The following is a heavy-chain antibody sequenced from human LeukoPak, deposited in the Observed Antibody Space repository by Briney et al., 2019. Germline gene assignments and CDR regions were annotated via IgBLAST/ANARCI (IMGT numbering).Heavy chain of an antibody. Sequence: SETLSLTCTVSGGSISSSSSYYWGWIRQPPGKGLEWIATIYYSGITYYNPSLKSRVTISVDTSKNQFSLKLSSVTAADTAVYYCAREWLHITMVRGVIHSYYMDVWGKGTTVTVSS. CDR3: AREWLHITMVRGVIHSYYMDV. CDR2: IYYSGIT. D-gene: IGHD3-10*01. CDR1: GGSISSSSSYY. J-gene: IGHJ6*03. V-gene: IGHV4-39*07.